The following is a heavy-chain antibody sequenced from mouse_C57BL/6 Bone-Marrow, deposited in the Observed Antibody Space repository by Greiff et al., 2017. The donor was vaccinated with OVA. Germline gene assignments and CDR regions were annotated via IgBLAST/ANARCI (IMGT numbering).Heavy chain of an antibody. Sequence: VQLQQSGADLAKPGASVNLSCKASGYTFTSYWMHWVKQRPGQGLEWIGYINTSSDYTKYNQKFKDKATLTADKSSSTAYMQLSSLTYADYAAYDCERGTTGVPFAYWGQGTLVTVSA. V-gene: IGHV1-7*01. CDR2: INTSSDYT. CDR3: ERGTTGVPFAY. CDR1: GYTFTSYW. J-gene: IGHJ3*01. D-gene: IGHD6-1*01.